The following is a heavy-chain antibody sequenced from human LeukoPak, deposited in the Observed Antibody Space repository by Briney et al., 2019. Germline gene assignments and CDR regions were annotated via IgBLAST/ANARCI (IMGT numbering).Heavy chain of an antibody. CDR1: GGTFSSYA. CDR2: IIPIFGTA. CDR3: ARLDSGDYYDSSGPSPYFDY. J-gene: IGHJ4*02. D-gene: IGHD3-22*01. Sequence: SVKVSCKASGGTFSSYAISWVRQAPGQGLEWMGGIIPIFGTANYAQKFQVRVTITTDESTSTAYMELSSLRSEDTAVYYCARLDSGDYYDSSGPSPYFDYWGQGTLVTVSS. V-gene: IGHV1-69*05.